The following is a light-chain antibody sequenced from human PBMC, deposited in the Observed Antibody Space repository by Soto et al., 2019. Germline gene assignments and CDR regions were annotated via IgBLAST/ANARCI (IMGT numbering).Light chain of an antibody. CDR3: QQYGSSGT. CDR1: QSVSSN. CDR2: GAS. J-gene: IGKJ1*01. V-gene: IGKV3-20*01. Sequence: EIVMTQSPATLSVSLGERATLSCRASQSVSSNLAWYQQKPGQAPRLLIYGASNRATGIPDRFSGSGSGTDFTLTISRLEPEDFAVYYCQQYGSSGTFGQGTKVDI.